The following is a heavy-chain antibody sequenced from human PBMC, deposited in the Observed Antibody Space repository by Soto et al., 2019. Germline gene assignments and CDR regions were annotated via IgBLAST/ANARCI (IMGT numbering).Heavy chain of an antibody. D-gene: IGHD2-2*01. Sequence: ASVKVSCKASGYTFSSYGISWVRQAPGQGLEWLGWISASTSKTKYAQKFQGRVTMTTGRSTSTVDMELRGLRSDDTAVYYCARVEAAMSGHWFDPWGQGTLVTVSS. J-gene: IGHJ5*02. CDR2: ISASTSKT. CDR3: ARVEAAMSGHWFDP. CDR1: GYTFSSYG. V-gene: IGHV1-18*01.